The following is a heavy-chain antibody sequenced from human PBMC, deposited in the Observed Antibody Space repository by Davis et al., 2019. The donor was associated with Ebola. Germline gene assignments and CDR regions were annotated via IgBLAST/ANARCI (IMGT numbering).Heavy chain of an antibody. Sequence: AASVKVSCKTSGYTFTNYAIHWVRQAPGQRLEWMGWINAGNGDTKYSQKFQGRVTFTRDTSASTAYMELSSLRSEDTAVYYCARKNPLFGMGFDIWGQGTMVTVSS. D-gene: IGHD3-3*01. CDR2: INAGNGDT. CDR3: ARKNPLFGMGFDI. CDR1: GYTFTNYA. V-gene: IGHV1-3*01. J-gene: IGHJ3*02.